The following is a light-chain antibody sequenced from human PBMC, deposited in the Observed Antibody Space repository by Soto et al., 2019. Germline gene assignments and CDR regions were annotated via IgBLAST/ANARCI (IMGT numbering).Light chain of an antibody. J-gene: IGKJ2*01. V-gene: IGKV1-6*01. CDR2: AIS. Sequence: AIQMTQSPSSLSASVGDRVTITCRASHDIGNDLGWYQHKPGKAPKLLIYAISSLHSGIPSRFSGSGSGTDFTLTISSLQPEDFATYYCLQDYNYPFTFGQGTKLEI. CDR3: LQDYNYPFT. CDR1: HDIGND.